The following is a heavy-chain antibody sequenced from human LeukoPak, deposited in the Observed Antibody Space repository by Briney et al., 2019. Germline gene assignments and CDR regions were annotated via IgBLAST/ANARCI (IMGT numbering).Heavy chain of an antibody. CDR1: GGSISSYY. J-gene: IGHJ4*02. CDR3: AGSYYGSGSSTGYDY. V-gene: IGHV4-59*08. D-gene: IGHD3-10*01. CDR2: IYYSGST. Sequence: SETLSLTCTVPGGSISSYYWSWIRQPPGKGLERIGYIYYSGSTNYNPSLKSRVTISVDTSKNQFSLKLSSVTAADTAVYYCAGSYYGSGSSTGYDYWGQGTLVTVSS.